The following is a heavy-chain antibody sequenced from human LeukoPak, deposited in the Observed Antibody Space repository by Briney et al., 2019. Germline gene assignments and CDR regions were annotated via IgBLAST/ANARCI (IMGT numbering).Heavy chain of an antibody. CDR3: ARDLAVTSIVVAVHPQLDN. D-gene: IGHD3-22*01. CDR1: SYTFTNFG. V-gene: IGHV1-18*01. Sequence: ASVKVSCKTSSYTFTNFGISWVRQAPGQGLEWMGWISAHNGNMNYAQKFQDRVALTTDTSTTTAYMELRSLISDDTAVYYCARDLAVTSIVVAVHPQLDNWGQGTLVTVSS. J-gene: IGHJ4*02. CDR2: ISAHNGNM.